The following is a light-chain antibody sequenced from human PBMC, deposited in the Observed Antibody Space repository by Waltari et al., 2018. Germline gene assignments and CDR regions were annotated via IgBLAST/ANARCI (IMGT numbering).Light chain of an antibody. CDR2: DAS. Sequence: DTQMTQSPSPLSASVGDRATITCQASQDISERLNWFQQKPGKAPQVLIFDASSSEAGVPSRLSGSGSGTNFALTISGLKHEDIGTYYCKKYEKDPRNLGGGKKVE. CDR3: KKYEKDPRN. V-gene: IGKV1-33*01. CDR1: QDISER. J-gene: IGKJ4*01.